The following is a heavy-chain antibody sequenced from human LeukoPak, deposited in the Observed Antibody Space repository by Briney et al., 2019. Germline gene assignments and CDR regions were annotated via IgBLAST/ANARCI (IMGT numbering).Heavy chain of an antibody. CDR1: GGSFSGYY. CDR3: ARGGPPEEDFWSGYYLYYYYYYMDV. J-gene: IGHJ6*03. V-gene: IGHV4-34*01. CDR2: INHSGST. D-gene: IGHD3-3*01. Sequence: PSETLSLTCAVYGGSFSGYYWSWIRQPPGKGLEWIGEINHSGSTNYNPSLKSRVTISVDTSKNQFSLKLSSVTAADTAVYYCARGGPPEEDFWSGYYLYYYYYYMDVWGKGTTVTVSS.